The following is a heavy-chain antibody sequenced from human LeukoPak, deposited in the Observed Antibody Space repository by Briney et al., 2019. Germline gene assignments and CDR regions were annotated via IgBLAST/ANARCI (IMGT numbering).Heavy chain of an antibody. Sequence: PGGSLRLSCTASGFTFSTYWIHWVRQAPGEGLVWVSQIKFDGTLASYADSVKGRFTISRDNANNTLYLQMNSLGTEDTAVYYCVTGHYDSRMYFDLWGRGTLVTVSS. J-gene: IGHJ2*01. CDR3: VTGHYDSRMYFDL. D-gene: IGHD3-16*01. CDR1: GFTFSTYW. V-gene: IGHV3-74*01. CDR2: IKFDGTLA.